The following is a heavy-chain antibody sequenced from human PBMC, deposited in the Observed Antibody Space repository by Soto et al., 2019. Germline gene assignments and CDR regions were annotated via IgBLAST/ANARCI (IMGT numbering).Heavy chain of an antibody. J-gene: IGHJ4*02. D-gene: IGHD3-16*01. CDR1: GGSMTTYSYY. CDR2: SDYTETT. CDR3: VTGGGGQSAIPSDY. Sequence: LQLQESGPGLVKPSETLSLTCTVSGGSMTTYSYYWGWIRQSPGKGLEWIGTSDYTETTFYNPSLKSRVTISVDTSKKQFSLKMTSVSAADTAVYYCVTGGGGQSAIPSDYWGQGTLVSVSS. V-gene: IGHV4-39*02.